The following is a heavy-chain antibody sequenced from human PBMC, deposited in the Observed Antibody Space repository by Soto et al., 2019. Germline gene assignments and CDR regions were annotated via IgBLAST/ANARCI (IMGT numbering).Heavy chain of an antibody. Sequence: GASVKVSCKASGYIFSNYYMHWVRQAPGQGLEWMGIINPSGGSTSDAQKFQGRVTITADESTSTAYMELSSLRSEDTAVYYCATPPNGGDYSNPYYYGMDVWGQGTTVTVSS. CDR3: ATPPNGGDYSNPYYYGMDV. CDR2: INPSGGST. D-gene: IGHD4-4*01. V-gene: IGHV1-46*01. CDR1: GYIFSNYY. J-gene: IGHJ6*02.